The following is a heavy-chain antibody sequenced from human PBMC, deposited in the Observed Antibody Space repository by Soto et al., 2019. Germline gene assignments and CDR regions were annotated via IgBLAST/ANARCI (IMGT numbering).Heavy chain of an antibody. D-gene: IGHD3-3*01. Sequence: QVQLVESGGGEVQPGGSLRLSCAASGFTFSRHAIHWVRLTPGRGLEWVLAISRDGSYIYYTDSVNDRFTVSRDNSKNTVFVQMNRLTPDDTALYFCARTGNGGVADSFDSWGQGTRVTVSS. CDR2: ISRDGSYI. CDR3: ARTGNGGVADSFDS. J-gene: IGHJ5*01. V-gene: IGHV3-30*04. CDR1: GFTFSRHA.